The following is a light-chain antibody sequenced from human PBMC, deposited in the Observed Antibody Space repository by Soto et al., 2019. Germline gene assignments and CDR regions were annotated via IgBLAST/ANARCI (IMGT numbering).Light chain of an antibody. V-gene: IGKV3-20*01. CDR3: QQYASSPYT. CDR1: QSISSSY. J-gene: IGKJ2*01. Sequence: ESVFAQYPGTPSVAPGERATLSCRAGQSISSSYLAWCQEKPCRSPSLLIYGASRRDTGIPDRFSGRESGTEFTLTITTLEPEDSAVYLCQQYASSPYTFGQGTKVDI. CDR2: GAS.